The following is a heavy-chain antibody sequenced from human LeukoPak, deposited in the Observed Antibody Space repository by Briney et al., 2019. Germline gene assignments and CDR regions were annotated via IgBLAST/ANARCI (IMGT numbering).Heavy chain of an antibody. Sequence: GGSLRLSCTASGFPFSDYAMNWVRQAPGEGLEWVAGVSDSGSTTYSADSVKGRFTISRDDSKNTLYLHMNSLRVDDTAIYYCGRGSRGTTMFYYYYMDVWGKETTVIVSS. J-gene: IGHJ6*03. D-gene: IGHD3-10*01. CDR2: VSDSGSTT. CDR3: GRGSRGTTMFYYYYMDV. V-gene: IGHV3-23*01. CDR1: GFPFSDYA.